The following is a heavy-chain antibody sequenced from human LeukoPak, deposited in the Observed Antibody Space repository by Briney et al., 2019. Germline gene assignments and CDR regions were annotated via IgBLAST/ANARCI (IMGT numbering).Heavy chain of an antibody. CDR1: GDSISSYY. CDR3: ARQVAAVGYYFDY. Sequence: SETLSLTCTVSGDSISSYYWSCIRQPPGKGLECIGYIYYSGSTNYNPSLKSRVTISVDTSKNQFSLKLRSVTAADTAVYYCARQVAAVGYYFDYWGQGTLVTVSS. J-gene: IGHJ4*02. D-gene: IGHD6-13*01. CDR2: IYYSGST. V-gene: IGHV4-59*08.